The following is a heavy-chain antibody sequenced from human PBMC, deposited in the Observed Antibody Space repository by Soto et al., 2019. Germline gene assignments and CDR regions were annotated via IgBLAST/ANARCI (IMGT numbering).Heavy chain of an antibody. CDR1: GGSFSGYY. J-gene: IGHJ4*02. Sequence: SETLSLTCAVYGGSFSGYYWTWIRQPPGTGLEWIGEINHSGSTNYNPSLKSRVTISVDTSENQFSLKLTSVTAADTAVYYCARDKITGLFDYWGQGTLVTVSS. CDR2: INHSGST. V-gene: IGHV4-34*01. D-gene: IGHD2-8*02. CDR3: ARDKITGLFDY.